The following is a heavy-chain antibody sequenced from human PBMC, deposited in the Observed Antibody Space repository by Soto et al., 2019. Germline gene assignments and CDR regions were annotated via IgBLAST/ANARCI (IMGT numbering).Heavy chain of an antibody. CDR2: IWYDGSNK. CDR1: GFTFSSYG. CDR3: ARDILTGYMTTDY. J-gene: IGHJ4*02. D-gene: IGHD3-9*01. V-gene: IGHV3-33*01. Sequence: RLSCAASGFTFSSYGMHWVHQAPGKGLEWVAVIWYDGSNKYYADSVKGRFTISRDNSKNTLYLQMNSLRAEDTAVYYCARDILTGYMTTDYWGQGTLVTVSS.